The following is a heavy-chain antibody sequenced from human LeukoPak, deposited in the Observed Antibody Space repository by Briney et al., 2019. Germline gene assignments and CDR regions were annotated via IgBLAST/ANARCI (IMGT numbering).Heavy chain of an antibody. J-gene: IGHJ2*01. D-gene: IGHD4-23*01. Sequence: GGSLRLSCAASGFTFSSYWMHWVRQAPGKGLVWVSRINSDGSSTRYADSVKGRFTISRDNAKNTLYLQMNSLRVEDTAVYYCARHNYGGNSLYWYFDLWGRGTLVTVSS. CDR3: ARHNYGGNSLYWYFDL. CDR1: GFTFSSYW. V-gene: IGHV3-74*01. CDR2: INSDGSST.